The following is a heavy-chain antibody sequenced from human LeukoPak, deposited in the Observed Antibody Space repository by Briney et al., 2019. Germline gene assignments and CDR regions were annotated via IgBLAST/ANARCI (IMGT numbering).Heavy chain of an antibody. D-gene: IGHD3-22*01. CDR1: GGSISSSSYY. J-gene: IGHJ3*02. CDR2: IYYSGST. Sequence: PSETLSLTCTVSGGSISSSSYYWGWIRQPPGKGLEWIGSIYYSGSTYYNPSLKSRVTISVDTSENQFSLKLSSVTAADTAVYYCASGGDSSGYYYRSNAFDIWGQGTMVTVSS. CDR3: ASGGDSSGYYYRSNAFDI. V-gene: IGHV4-39*01.